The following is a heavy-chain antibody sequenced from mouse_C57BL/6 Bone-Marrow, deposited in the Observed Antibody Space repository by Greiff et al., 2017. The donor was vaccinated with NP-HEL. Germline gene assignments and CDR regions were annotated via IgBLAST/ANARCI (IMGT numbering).Heavy chain of an antibody. CDR2: ISSGSSTI. V-gene: IGHV5-17*01. CDR3: ARLRYMADY. J-gene: IGHJ4*01. Sequence: EVKLMESGGGLVKPGGSLKLSCAASGFTFSDYGMHWVRQAPEKGLEWVAYISSGSSTIYYADTVKGRFTISRDNAKNTLFLQLTSLRSEDTAMYYCARLRYMADYWGQGTSVTVSS. CDR1: GFTFSDYG. D-gene: IGHD1-1*02.